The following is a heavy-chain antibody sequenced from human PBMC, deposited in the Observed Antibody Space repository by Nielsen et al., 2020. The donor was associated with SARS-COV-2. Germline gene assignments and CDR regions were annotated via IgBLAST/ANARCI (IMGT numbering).Heavy chain of an antibody. J-gene: IGHJ4*02. Sequence: ASVKVSCKASGYTFTGYYMHWVRQAPGQGLEWMGWINPNSGGTNYAQKFQGRVTMTRDTSISTAYMELSRLRSDDTAVYYCARVSRPGVTVTPWVYGGPFDYWGQGTLVTVSS. D-gene: IGHD4-17*01. V-gene: IGHV1-2*02. CDR2: INPNSGGT. CDR1: GYTFTGYY. CDR3: ARVSRPGVTVTPWVYGGPFDY.